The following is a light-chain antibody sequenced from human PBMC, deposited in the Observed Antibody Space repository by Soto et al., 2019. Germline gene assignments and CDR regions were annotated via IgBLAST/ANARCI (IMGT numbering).Light chain of an antibody. V-gene: IGLV2-18*02. CDR3: ASHTTSRSRV. J-gene: IGLJ3*02. CDR2: EVS. Sequence: QSALTQPPSVSESPGQSVTISCTGSSSDVGSYGRVSWDHQRPGTAPIVIIYEVSNRPSRVHDRVSGSNSGNTASLTSSGHQTGNEGDYCGASHTTSRSRVFGGGTQVTVL. CDR1: SSDVGSYGR.